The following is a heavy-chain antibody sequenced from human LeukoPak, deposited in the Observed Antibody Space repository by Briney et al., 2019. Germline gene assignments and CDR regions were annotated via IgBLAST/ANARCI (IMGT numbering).Heavy chain of an antibody. CDR1: GYRFTSYW. Sequence: GASLKISCKGSGYRFTSYWIGGVRPLPGEGLGWMGGIIPIFGTANSAPKFQGRVTITEDESTSTAYMELSSLRSEDTAVYYCPRGLSPKTAAAKGAFDIWGQGTMVTVSS. J-gene: IGHJ3*02. D-gene: IGHD6-13*01. CDR2: IIPIFGTA. V-gene: IGHV1-69*01. CDR3: PRGLSPKTAAAKGAFDI.